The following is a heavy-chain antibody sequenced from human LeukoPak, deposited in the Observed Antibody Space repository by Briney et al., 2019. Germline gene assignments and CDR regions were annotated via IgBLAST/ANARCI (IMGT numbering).Heavy chain of an antibody. CDR1: GGTFSSYA. D-gene: IGHD3-22*01. V-gene: IGHV1-69*05. CDR3: ARDLLYYYDSSGYKFDY. CDR2: IIPIFGTA. J-gene: IGHJ4*02. Sequence: SVKVSCKASGGTFSSYAISWVRQAPGQGLEWMGRIIPIFGTANYAQKFQGRVTVTTDESTSTAYMELSSLRSEDTAVYYCARDLLYYYDSSGYKFDYWGQGTLVTVSS.